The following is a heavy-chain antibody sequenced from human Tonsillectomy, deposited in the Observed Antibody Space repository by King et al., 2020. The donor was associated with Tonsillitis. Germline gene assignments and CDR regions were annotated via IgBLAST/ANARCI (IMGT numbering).Heavy chain of an antibody. CDR3: ARGWHPIAVAGNFHYFDY. Sequence: QLVQSGAEVKKPGASVKVSCEASGYTFTNYYIHWVRQAPGQGLEWMGWINPNSGGTNYAQKFQGRVTMTRDTSITTAYMELTSLRSDDTAVFYCARGWHPIAVAGNFHYFDYWGQGTLVTVSS. CDR2: INPNSGGT. CDR1: GYTFTNYY. J-gene: IGHJ4*02. V-gene: IGHV1-2*02. D-gene: IGHD6-19*01.